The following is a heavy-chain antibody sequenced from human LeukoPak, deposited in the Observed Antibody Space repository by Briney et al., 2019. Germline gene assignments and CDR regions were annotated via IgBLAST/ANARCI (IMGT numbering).Heavy chain of an antibody. J-gene: IGHJ4*02. CDR1: GFPFNVQT. D-gene: IGHD1-26*01. Sequence: GGSLRLSCAASGFPFNVQTMSWVRQAPGKGLDWVASMKEDGSEIYYVDSVKGRFTISGDNPKNSLYLQMNSLRAEDTAVYYCVKGGATGGRFENWGQGTLVTVSP. CDR2: MKEDGSEI. V-gene: IGHV3-7*01. CDR3: VKGGATGGRFEN.